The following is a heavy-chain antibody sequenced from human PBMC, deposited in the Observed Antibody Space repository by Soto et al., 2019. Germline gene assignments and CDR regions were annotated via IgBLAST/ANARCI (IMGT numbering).Heavy chain of an antibody. J-gene: IGHJ5*02. Sequence: QVQLVQSGAEVKKPGSSVKVSCKASGGTFSIYTISWVRQAPGQGLEWMGGSANSAQKFQGRLTVTADESTSTVYLELSSLTSEDTDVYSCAREGPPYIAWCDPWGHGTLV. D-gene: IGHD2-15*01. CDR1: GGTFSIYT. V-gene: IGHV1-69*01. CDR3: AREGPPYIAWCDP. CDR2: GSA.